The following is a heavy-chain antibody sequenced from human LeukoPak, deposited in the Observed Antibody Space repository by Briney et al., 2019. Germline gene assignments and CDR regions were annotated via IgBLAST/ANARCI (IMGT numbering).Heavy chain of an antibody. CDR2: IKQDGSEK. CDR3: AKDMSKGLWFGELLSPYYYYGMDV. CDR1: GFTFSSYW. Sequence: GGSLRLSCAASGFTFSSYWMSWVRQAPGKGLEWVANIKQDGSEKYYVDSVKGRFTISRDNAKNSLYLQMSSLRAEDTALYYCAKDMSKGLWFGELLSPYYYYGMDVWGQGTTVTVSS. D-gene: IGHD3-10*01. J-gene: IGHJ6*02. V-gene: IGHV3-7*03.